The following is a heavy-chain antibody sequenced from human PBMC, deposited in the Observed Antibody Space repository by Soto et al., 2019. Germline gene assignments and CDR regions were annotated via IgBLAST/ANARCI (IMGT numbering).Heavy chain of an antibody. CDR3: ARGRMVRGVTTFDY. J-gene: IGHJ4*02. D-gene: IGHD3-10*01. V-gene: IGHV1-69*06. Sequence: QVQLVQSGAEVKKPGSSMKVSCKASGGTFSSYAISWVRQAPGQGLEWMGGITPIFGTANYAQKFQGRVTITADKSTSTAYMELSSLRSEDTAVYYCARGRMVRGVTTFDYWGQGTLVTVSS. CDR2: ITPIFGTA. CDR1: GGTFSSYA.